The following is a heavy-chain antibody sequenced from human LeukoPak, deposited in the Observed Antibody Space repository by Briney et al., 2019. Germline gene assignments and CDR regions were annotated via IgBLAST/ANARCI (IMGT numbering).Heavy chain of an antibody. D-gene: IGHD3-10*01. CDR2: IYYSGST. V-gene: IGHV4-59*01. J-gene: IGHJ4*02. Sequence: PSETLSLTCTVSSGSIHNYYWSCIRQPPGKGLEWIGYIYYSGSTNYNPSLKSRVTMSVDTSKNQFSLKLSSVTAADTAVYYCASLWGVFDYWGQGTLVTVSS. CDR3: ASLWGVFDY. CDR1: SGSIHNYY.